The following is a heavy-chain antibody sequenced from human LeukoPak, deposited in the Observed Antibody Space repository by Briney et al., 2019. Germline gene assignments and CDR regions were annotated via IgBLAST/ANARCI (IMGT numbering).Heavy chain of an antibody. J-gene: IGHJ4*02. CDR1: GFTFSNYE. CDR2: ISTSGRTI. CDR3: ARWSSGWYY. V-gene: IGHV3-48*03. D-gene: IGHD6-19*01. Sequence: PGGSLRLSCAASGFTFSNYEMNWVRQAPGKGLEWVSYISTSGRTIYYADSVKGRFTISRDNAKNSLYLQMNSLRVEDAALYYCARWSSGWYYWGQGILVTVSS.